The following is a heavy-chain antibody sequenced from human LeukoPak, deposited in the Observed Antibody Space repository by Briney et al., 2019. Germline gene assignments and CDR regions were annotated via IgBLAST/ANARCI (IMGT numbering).Heavy chain of an antibody. J-gene: IGHJ5*01. D-gene: IGHD5-18*01. CDR1: GDSVSSNSAA. CDR2: TYYRSKWYN. CDR3: ARGEGYSYGYWWFDS. Sequence: SQTLSLTCAISGDSVSSNSAAWNWIRQSPSRGLEWLGRTYYRSKWYNDYAVSVKSRITIDPDTSKNQFSLQLNSVTLEDTAVYYCARGEGYSYGYWWFDSWGQGTLVTVSS. V-gene: IGHV6-1*01.